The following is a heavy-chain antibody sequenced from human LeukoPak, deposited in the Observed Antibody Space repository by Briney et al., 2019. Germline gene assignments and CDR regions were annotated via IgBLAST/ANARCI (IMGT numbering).Heavy chain of an antibody. J-gene: IGHJ4*02. Sequence: GESLKISCKGSGYSFTSYWIAWVRQMPGKGLEWMGIIYPDDSDTGYSPPFQGQVTITADKSISTAYLQWSSLKASDNAMYYCARQRRSSGWPNDYWGQGTLVTVSS. CDR2: IYPDDSDT. V-gene: IGHV5-51*01. D-gene: IGHD6-19*01. CDR3: ARQRRSSGWPNDY. CDR1: GYSFTSYW.